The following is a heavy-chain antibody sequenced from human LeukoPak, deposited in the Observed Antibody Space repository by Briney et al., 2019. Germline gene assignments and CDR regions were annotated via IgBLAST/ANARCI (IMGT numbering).Heavy chain of an antibody. CDR3: ARGSGYSPLDS. J-gene: IGHJ4*02. CDR1: GFTFSDYY. Sequence: GGSLRLSCAASGFTFSDYYMSWIRQAPGKGLGWVSYISGSSSYTNYADSVKGRFTISRDNAKNSLYLQMNSLRAEDTAVYYCARGSGYSPLDSWGQGTLVTVSS. V-gene: IGHV3-11*06. CDR2: ISGSSSYT. D-gene: IGHD3-22*01.